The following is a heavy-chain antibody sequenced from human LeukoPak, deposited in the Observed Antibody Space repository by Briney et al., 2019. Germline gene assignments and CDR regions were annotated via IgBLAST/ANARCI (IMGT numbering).Heavy chain of an antibody. CDR2: INHSGST. CDR1: GGSFSGYY. J-gene: IGHJ4*02. V-gene: IGHV4-34*01. CDR3: ARGPTATFGGVIPPLDY. D-gene: IGHD3-16*01. Sequence: SQTLSLTCAVYGGSFSGYYWSWIRQPPGKGLEWVGEINHSGSTNYNPSLKSRVTISVDTSKNQFSLKLSSVTAADTAVYYCARGPTATFGGVIPPLDYWGQGTLVTVSS.